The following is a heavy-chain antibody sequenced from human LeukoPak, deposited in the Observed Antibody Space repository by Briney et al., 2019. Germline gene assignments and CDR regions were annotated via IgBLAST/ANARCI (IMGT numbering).Heavy chain of an antibody. D-gene: IGHD3-10*01. CDR2: INPSGGST. CDR1: GYTFTSYY. J-gene: IGHJ4*02. Sequence: GASVKVSCKASGYTFTSYYMHWVRQAPGQGLEWMGIINPSGGSTSYAQKFQGRVTMTRDMSTSTVYMELSSLRSDDTAVYYCARAPRMVRGVIDYWGQGTLVTVSS. V-gene: IGHV1-46*01. CDR3: ARAPRMVRGVIDY.